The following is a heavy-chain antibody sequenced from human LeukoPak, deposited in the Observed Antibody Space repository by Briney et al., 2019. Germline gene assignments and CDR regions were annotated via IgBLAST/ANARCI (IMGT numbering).Heavy chain of an antibody. Sequence: SETLSLTCAVYGGSFSGYYWSWIRQPPGKGLEWIGEINHSGSTNYNPSLKSRVTISVDTSKNQFSLKLSSVTAADTAVYYCAREIITMIVAVIAPDAFDIWGQGTMVTVSS. CDR1: GGSFSGYY. CDR3: AREIITMIVAVIAPDAFDI. D-gene: IGHD3-22*01. CDR2: INHSGST. J-gene: IGHJ3*02. V-gene: IGHV4-34*01.